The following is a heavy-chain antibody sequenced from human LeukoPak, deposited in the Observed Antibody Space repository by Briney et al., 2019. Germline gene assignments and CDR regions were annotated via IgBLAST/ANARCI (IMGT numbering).Heavy chain of an antibody. CDR2: ISSEAYGGST. Sequence: PGGSPRLSCTASGFTFGDYAMSWFRQAPGKGLEWVGFISSEAYGGSTQYAASVTGRFTISRDDSKSIAHLQMNSLKTEDTAVYYCTRVVPRYYYDSSGYSYSDFWGQGTLVTVSS. CDR1: GFTFGDYA. J-gene: IGHJ4*02. V-gene: IGHV3-49*03. CDR3: TRVVPRYYYDSSGYSYSDF. D-gene: IGHD3-22*01.